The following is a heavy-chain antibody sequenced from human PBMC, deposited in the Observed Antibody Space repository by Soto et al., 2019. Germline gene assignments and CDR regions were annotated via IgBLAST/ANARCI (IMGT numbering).Heavy chain of an antibody. CDR1: GYNFPSYW. Sequence: GESLKISCKGSGYNFPSYWISWVRQMPGKGLEWMGRIDPSDSYTNYSPSFQGHVTISADKSISAAYLQWSSLKASDTAMYYCARQGTKDYFYYYGLDVWGQGTTVTVSS. CDR3: ARQGTKDYFYYYGLDV. V-gene: IGHV5-10-1*01. D-gene: IGHD2-8*01. J-gene: IGHJ6*02. CDR2: IDPSDSYT.